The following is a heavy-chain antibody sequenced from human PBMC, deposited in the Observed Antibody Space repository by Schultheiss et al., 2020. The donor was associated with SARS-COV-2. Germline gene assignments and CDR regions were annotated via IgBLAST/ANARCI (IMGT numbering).Heavy chain of an antibody. D-gene: IGHD3-10*01. CDR1: GFSLSTSGMC. J-gene: IGHJ4*02. CDR2: IFSNDEK. V-gene: IGHV2-70*01. CDR3: ARMGGSGSYYKSGVIDY. Sequence: SGPTLVKPTQTLTLTCTFSGFSLSTSGMCVSWIRQPPGKALEWLAHIFSNDEKSYSTSLKSRLTISKDTSKNQVVLTMTNMDPVDTATYYCARMGGSGSYYKSGVIDYWGQGTLVTVSS.